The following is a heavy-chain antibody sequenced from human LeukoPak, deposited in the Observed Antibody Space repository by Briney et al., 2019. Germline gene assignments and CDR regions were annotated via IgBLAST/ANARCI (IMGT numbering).Heavy chain of an antibody. J-gene: IGHJ4*02. CDR3: ARDTAGLLWFGENY. CDR1: GFTFSSYG. D-gene: IGHD3-10*01. V-gene: IGHV3-21*01. Sequence: GGSLRLSCAASGFTFSSYGMHWVRQAPGKGLEWVSSISSSSSYIYYADSVKGRFTISRDNAKNSLYLQMNSLRAEDTAVYYCARDTAGLLWFGENYWGQGTLVTVSS. CDR2: ISSSSSYI.